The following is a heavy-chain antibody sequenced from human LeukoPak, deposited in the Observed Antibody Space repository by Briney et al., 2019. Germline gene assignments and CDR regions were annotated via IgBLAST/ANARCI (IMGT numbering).Heavy chain of an antibody. V-gene: IGHV3-23*01. CDR2: ISIDGGRT. CDR3: ARKGIGSSRYQNMDV. Sequence: GRSLKLSCAASGFTFSSYAMSWVRQTPGKGPEWVSTISIDGGRTYYADSVKGRFTVSRDTSKNTLYLQMNSLRAEDTAVYYCARKGIGSSRYQNMDVWGKGTTVTVSS. J-gene: IGHJ6*03. CDR1: GFTFSSYA. D-gene: IGHD6-25*01.